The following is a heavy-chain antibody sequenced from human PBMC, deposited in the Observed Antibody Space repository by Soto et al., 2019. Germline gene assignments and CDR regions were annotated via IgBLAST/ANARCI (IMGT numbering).Heavy chain of an antibody. CDR3: ARSHSSSATDAFDI. CDR2: INAGNGNT. Sequence: QVQLVQSGAEVKKPGASVKVSCKASGYTFTSYAMHWVRQAPGQRLEWMGWINAGNGNTKYSQKFQGRVTITRDTSASTAYMELSSLRSEDTAVYYCARSHSSSATDAFDIWGQWTMVTVSS. CDR1: GYTFTSYA. J-gene: IGHJ3*02. V-gene: IGHV1-3*01. D-gene: IGHD6-6*01.